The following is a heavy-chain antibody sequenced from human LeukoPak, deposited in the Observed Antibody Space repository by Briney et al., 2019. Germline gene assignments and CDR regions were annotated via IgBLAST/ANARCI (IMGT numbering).Heavy chain of an antibody. J-gene: IGHJ4*02. Sequence: GGSLRLSCAASGFTFSSYWMHWVRQAPGKGLVWVSRINSDGSSTSYADSVKGRFTISRDNAENTLYLQMNSLRAEDTAVYYCARGYYYDSSPDYWGQGTLVTVSS. D-gene: IGHD3-22*01. CDR3: ARGYYYDSSPDY. CDR1: GFTFSSYW. V-gene: IGHV3-74*01. CDR2: INSDGSST.